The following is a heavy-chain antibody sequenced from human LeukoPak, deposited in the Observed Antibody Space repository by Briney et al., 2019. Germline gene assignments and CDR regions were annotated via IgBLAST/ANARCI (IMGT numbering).Heavy chain of an antibody. D-gene: IGHD2/OR15-2a*01. CDR1: GYIFSNFG. CDR3: ARVVIGTQLGTTYYYYYMDV. Sequence: GASVKVSCKASGYIFSNFGISWVRQAPGQGLEWMGWISAYNGNTNYAQKLQGRVTMTTDTSTSTAYMELRSLRSDDTAVYYCARVVIGTQLGTTYYYYYMDVWGKGTTVTVSS. J-gene: IGHJ6*03. V-gene: IGHV1-18*01. CDR2: ISAYNGNT.